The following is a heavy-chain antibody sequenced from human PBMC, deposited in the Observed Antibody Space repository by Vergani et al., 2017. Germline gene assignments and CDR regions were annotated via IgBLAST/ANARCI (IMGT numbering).Heavy chain of an antibody. V-gene: IGHV1-69*01. CDR3: ARVSVGGYPNWFDP. CDR2: FIPIFGTA. Sequence: QVQLVQSGAEVKKPGSSVKVSCNASRGTFSSYAISWVRQAPGQRLGWLGGFIPIFGTANYAQKFQGRVTITADESTSTAYMELSSLRSEDTAVYYCARVSVGGYPNWFDPWGQGTLVTVSS. J-gene: IGHJ5*02. D-gene: IGHD5-18*01. CDR1: RGTFSSYA.